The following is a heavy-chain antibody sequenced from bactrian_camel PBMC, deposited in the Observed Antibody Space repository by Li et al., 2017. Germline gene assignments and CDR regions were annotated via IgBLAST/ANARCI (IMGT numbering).Heavy chain of an antibody. V-gene: IGHV3S26*01. CDR3: VTARAVGTSRPFGY. CDR1: GYTAVRSC. Sequence: HVQLVESGGGSVQTGGSLRLSCVASGYTAVRSCIGWFRQAPGKEREGVAAIDGDGSTSYADSVKGRFTISSDNAKNTVYLQMKSLKPEDTAVYYCVTARAVGTSRPFGYWGQGTQVTVS. D-gene: IGHD5*01. CDR2: IDGDGST. J-gene: IGHJ6*01.